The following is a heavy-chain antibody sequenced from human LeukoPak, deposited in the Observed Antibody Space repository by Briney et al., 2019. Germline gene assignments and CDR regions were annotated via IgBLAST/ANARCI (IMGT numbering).Heavy chain of an antibody. D-gene: IGHD1-26*01. J-gene: IGHJ4*02. CDR1: GGSIGGNSY. V-gene: IGHV4-61*01. CDR2: ISNSGST. CDR3: ARGGASSIPLDY. Sequence: SETPSLTCTVSGGSIGGNSYWSWIRQPPGQGPEWIGHISNSGSTYYSPSLSSRVTISLDTSKNQFSLKLRSVTAADTAVYYCARGGASSIPLDYWGRGTLVTVSS.